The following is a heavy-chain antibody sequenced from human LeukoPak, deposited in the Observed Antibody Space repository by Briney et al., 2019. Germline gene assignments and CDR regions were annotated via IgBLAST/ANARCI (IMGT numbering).Heavy chain of an antibody. CDR2: IYYSGST. CDR1: GFTFSSYW. Sequence: GSLRLSCAASGFTFSSYWMSWVRQAPGKGLEWIGSIYYSGSTYYNPSLKSRVTISVDTSKNQFSLKLSSVTAADTAVYYCARGRDKGGRYFDYWGQGTLVTVSS. CDR3: ARGRDKGGRYFDY. D-gene: IGHD3-16*01. J-gene: IGHJ4*02. V-gene: IGHV4-39*01.